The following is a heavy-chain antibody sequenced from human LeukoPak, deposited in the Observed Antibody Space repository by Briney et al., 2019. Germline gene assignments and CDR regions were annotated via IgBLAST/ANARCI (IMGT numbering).Heavy chain of an antibody. Sequence: GGSLRLSCIGTGFTFSSDAMGWVRQAPGKGLEWVSGISGSGGSTYYADSVKGRFAVSRDNSENTVYLQMNSLRAEDTAVYYCARGAVEMATIYLDYWGQGTLVTV. CDR2: ISGSGGST. V-gene: IGHV3-23*01. CDR1: GFTFSSDA. CDR3: ARGAVEMATIYLDY. J-gene: IGHJ4*02. D-gene: IGHD5-24*01.